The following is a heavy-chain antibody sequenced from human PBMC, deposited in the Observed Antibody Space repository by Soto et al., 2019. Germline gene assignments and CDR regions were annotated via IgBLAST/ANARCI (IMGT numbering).Heavy chain of an antibody. CDR2: IYWDDEK. CDR3: AHRLAAPGLCDY. CDR1: GFSLSTSGVG. V-gene: IGHV2-5*02. Sequence: QITVKESCPTLVKPTQTLTLTCTCSGFSLSTSGVGLGWIRQPPGQALELLALIYWDDEKRYSPSLKSRLTIPTDTTNNQVVLTMTHMNPVQTATYYCAHRLAAPGLCDYWGQGTLVTVSS. D-gene: IGHD6-13*01. J-gene: IGHJ4*02.